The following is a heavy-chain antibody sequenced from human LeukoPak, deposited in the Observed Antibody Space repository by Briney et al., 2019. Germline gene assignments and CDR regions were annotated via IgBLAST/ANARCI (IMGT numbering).Heavy chain of an antibody. D-gene: IGHD5-12*01. CDR1: GGTFSSYA. CDR3: ARGATRFWVFDY. V-gene: IGHV1-69*05. J-gene: IGHJ4*02. Sequence: SVKVSCKASGGTFSSYAISWVRQAPGQGLEWMGGIIPIFGTANYAQKFQGRVTITTDESTSTAYMELSSLRSEDTAVYYCARGATRFWVFDYRGQGTLVTVSS. CDR2: IIPIFGTA.